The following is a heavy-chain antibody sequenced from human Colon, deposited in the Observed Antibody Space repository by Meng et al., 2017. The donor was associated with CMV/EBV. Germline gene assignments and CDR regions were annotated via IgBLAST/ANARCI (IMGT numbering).Heavy chain of an antibody. Sequence: ASVKVSCKASGYTFTGYKIHWVRQAPGQGLEWMGWINPNMGGPTYAQKFKGRVTVTRDTSISTVYMEVNSLTPDDTAVYYCARAGDDYFDLWGQGTLVTVSS. CDR3: ARAGDDYFDL. CDR1: GYTFTGYK. D-gene: IGHD5-24*01. CDR2: INPNMGGP. J-gene: IGHJ4*02. V-gene: IGHV1-2*02.